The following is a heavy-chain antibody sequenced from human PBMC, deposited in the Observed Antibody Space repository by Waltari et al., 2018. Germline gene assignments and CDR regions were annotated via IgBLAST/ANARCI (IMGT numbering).Heavy chain of an antibody. CDR3: AGTPVGVTFLYFDY. D-gene: IGHD1-26*01. CDR1: GGSFSGYY. J-gene: IGHJ4*02. V-gene: IGHV4-34*01. CDR2: INYSGST. Sequence: QVQLQQWGAGLLKPSETLSLTCAVSGGSFSGYYWRWIRQSPGKGLEWIGEINYSGSTNYSPSLKSRVTISIDTSKTQFSLELTSVTGADTAVYYCAGTPVGVTFLYFDYWGQGTLVTVSS.